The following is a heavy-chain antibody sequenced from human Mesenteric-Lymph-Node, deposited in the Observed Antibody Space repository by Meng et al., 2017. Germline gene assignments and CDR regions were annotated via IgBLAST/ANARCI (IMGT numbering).Heavy chain of an antibody. CDR2: IYHSGST. CDR3: ASFDHIPRRNYFDY. D-gene: IGHD2-21*01. V-gene: IGHV4-4*02. Sequence: QVQLQESGPGLVKPSGTLSLTCAVSGGSMSSTNWWSWVRQPPGKGLEWIGEIYHSGSTNYNPSLKSRVSISVDTSKNQFSLNLNSMTAADTAVYYCASFDHIPRRNYFDYWGQGTLVTVSS. J-gene: IGHJ4*02. CDR1: GGSMSSTNW.